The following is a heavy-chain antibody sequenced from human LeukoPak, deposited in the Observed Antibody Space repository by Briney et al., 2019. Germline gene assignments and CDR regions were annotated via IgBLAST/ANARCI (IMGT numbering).Heavy chain of an antibody. CDR2: ISGSGGST. J-gene: IGHJ3*02. V-gene: IGHV3-23*01. D-gene: IGHD3-9*01. CDR1: GFTFSSYA. CDR3: ASNRRNYDILTGYYPEGAFDI. Sequence: SGGSLRLSCAASGFTFSSYAMSWVRQAPGKGLEWVSAISGSGGSTYYADSVKGRFTISRDNSKNTLYLQMNGLRAEDTAVYYCASNRRNYDILTGYYPEGAFDIWGQGTMVTVSS.